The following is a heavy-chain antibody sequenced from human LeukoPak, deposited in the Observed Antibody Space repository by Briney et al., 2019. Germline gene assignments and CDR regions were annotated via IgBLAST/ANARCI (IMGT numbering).Heavy chain of an antibody. CDR3: ARAPPSAENFDY. V-gene: IGHV3-21*01. D-gene: IGHD1-14*01. CDR2: ISSSSSYI. J-gene: IGHJ4*02. CDR1: GFTFSSYS. Sequence: GGSLRLCCAASGFTFSSYSMNWVRQAPGKGLEWVSSISSSSSYIYYADSVKGRFTISRDNAKNSLYLQMNSLRAEDTAVYYCARAPPSAENFDYWGQGTLVTVSS.